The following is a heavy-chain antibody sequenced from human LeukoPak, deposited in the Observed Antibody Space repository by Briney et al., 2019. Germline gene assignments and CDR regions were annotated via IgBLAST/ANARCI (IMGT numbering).Heavy chain of an antibody. CDR2: IIPIFGIA. CDR3: SSHYYYDSSGYYSPLDY. J-gene: IGHJ4*02. D-gene: IGHD3-22*01. Sequence: ASVNLCFTASVCGFTSYAISWGRQAPAPGLEWMGGIIPIFGIANNSQKFHGRVTITADEATTTTYLELMGLRSDAAAVSYCSSHYYYDSSGYYSPLDYWGQGTLVTVSS. CDR1: VCGFTSYA. V-gene: IGHV1-69*13.